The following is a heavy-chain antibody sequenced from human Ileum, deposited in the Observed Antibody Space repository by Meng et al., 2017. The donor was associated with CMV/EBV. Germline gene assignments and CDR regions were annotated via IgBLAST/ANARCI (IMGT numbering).Heavy chain of an antibody. CDR3: AKDLGAFSMIPNWFDP. D-gene: IGHD2/OR15-2a*01. CDR1: GFTFSSYG. V-gene: IGHV3-30*02. Sequence: GESLKISCAASGFTFSSYGMHWVRQAPGKGLEWVAFIRYDGSNKYYADSVKGRFTISRDNSKNTLYLQMNSLRAEDTAVYYYAKDLGAFSMIPNWFDPWGQGTLVTVSS. J-gene: IGHJ5*02. CDR2: IRYDGSNK.